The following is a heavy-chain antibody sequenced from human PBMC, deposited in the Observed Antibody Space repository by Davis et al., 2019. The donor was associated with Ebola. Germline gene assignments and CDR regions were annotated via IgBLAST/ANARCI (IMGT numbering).Heavy chain of an antibody. CDR2: INSRGTTT. J-gene: IGHJ4*02. V-gene: IGHV3-48*01. CDR3: ARDTTVAGGGQNY. CDR1: GFTFSSCS. Sequence: GESLKISCAASGFTFSSCSMNWVRQAPGKGLEWVSYINSRGTTTYYADSVKGRFTISRDNAKNSLYLQMSSLRVEDTAVYYCARDTTVAGGGQNYWGQGTLVTVSS. D-gene: IGHD6-13*01.